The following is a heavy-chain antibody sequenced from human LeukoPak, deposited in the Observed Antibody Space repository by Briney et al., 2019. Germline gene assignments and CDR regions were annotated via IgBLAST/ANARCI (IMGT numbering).Heavy chain of an antibody. J-gene: IGHJ4*02. CDR3: ASRPTTWGFFDS. D-gene: IGHD4-17*01. CDR1: GFTFSDYS. CDR2: IYFSGST. V-gene: IGHV4-38-2*01. Sequence: GSLRLSCEVSGFTFSDYSMKWARQAPGKGLELIGSIYFSGSTAYSPSLKSRVNISVDTSKNQFSLKLSSVTAADTAVYFCASRPTTWGFFDSWGQGTLVTVSS.